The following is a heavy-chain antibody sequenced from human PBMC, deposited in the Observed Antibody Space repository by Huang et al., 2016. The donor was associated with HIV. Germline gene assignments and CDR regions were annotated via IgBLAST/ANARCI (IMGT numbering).Heavy chain of an antibody. J-gene: IGHJ3*02. Sequence: QVQLVQSGAEVKKPGASVKVSCKVSGYTLTELSIPGVRQAPGKGLEWMGGFAPEHGETIYAQNFQGRVTMTEDTSTDTAYMELHSLRPEDTAVYYCAAGYDTYYDIWGQGTMVIASS. CDR2: FAPEHGET. D-gene: IGHD2-21*01. V-gene: IGHV1-24*01. CDR3: AAGYDTYYDI. CDR1: GYTLTELS.